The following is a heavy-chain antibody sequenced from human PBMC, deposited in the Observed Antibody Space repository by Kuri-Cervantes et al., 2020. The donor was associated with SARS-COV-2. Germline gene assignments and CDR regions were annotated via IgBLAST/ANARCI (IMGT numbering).Heavy chain of an antibody. CDR1: GYSISSGYY. CDR2: IYHSGST. D-gene: IGHD1-26*01. CDR3: ARIIVGATYYYYYYYMDV. V-gene: IGHV4-38-2*02. J-gene: IGHJ6*03. Sequence: SETLSLTCTVSGYSISSGYYWGWIRQPPGKGLEWIGSIYHSGSTYYNPSLKSRVTISVDTSKNQFSLKLSSVTAADTAVYYCARIIVGATYYYYYYYMDVWGIGTTVTVSS.